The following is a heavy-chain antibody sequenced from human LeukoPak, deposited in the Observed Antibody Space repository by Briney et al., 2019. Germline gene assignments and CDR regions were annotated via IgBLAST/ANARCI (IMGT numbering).Heavy chain of an antibody. Sequence: SETLSLTCAVYGGSFSGYYWSWIRQPPGKGLEWIGEINHSGSTNYNPSLKSRVTISVDTSKNQFSLKLTSVTAADTAVYYCARDNIEYRSGLDNNWFDPWGQGTLVTVSS. V-gene: IGHV4-34*01. J-gene: IGHJ5*02. CDR1: GGSFSGYY. D-gene: IGHD6-19*01. CDR3: ARDNIEYRSGLDNNWFDP. CDR2: INHSGST.